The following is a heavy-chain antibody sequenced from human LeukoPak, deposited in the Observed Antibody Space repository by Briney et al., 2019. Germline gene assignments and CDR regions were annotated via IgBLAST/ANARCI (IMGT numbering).Heavy chain of an antibody. V-gene: IGHV3-30*02. CDR2: IRYDGSNK. CDR1: GFTFSSYG. J-gene: IGHJ4*02. D-gene: IGHD2-2*01. Sequence: GGSLRLSCAASGFTFSSYGMHWVRQAPGKGLEWVAFIRYDGSNKYYADSVKGRFTISRDNSKNTLYLQMNSLRAEDTAVYYCATESSTSPRGLDYWGQGTLVTVSS. CDR3: ATESSTSPRGLDY.